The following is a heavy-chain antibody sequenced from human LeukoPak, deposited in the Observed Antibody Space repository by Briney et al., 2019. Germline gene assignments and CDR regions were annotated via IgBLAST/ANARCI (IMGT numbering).Heavy chain of an antibody. Sequence: PSETLSLTCTVSGGSISSGGYYWSWIRQHPGKGLEWIGYIYYSGSTYYNPSLKSRVTISVDTSKNQFSLKLSSVTAADTAVYYCAREIREYSSSWTERYFDYWGQGTLVTVSS. D-gene: IGHD6-13*01. J-gene: IGHJ4*02. CDR1: GGSISSGGYY. CDR2: IYYSGST. V-gene: IGHV4-31*03. CDR3: AREIREYSSSWTERYFDY.